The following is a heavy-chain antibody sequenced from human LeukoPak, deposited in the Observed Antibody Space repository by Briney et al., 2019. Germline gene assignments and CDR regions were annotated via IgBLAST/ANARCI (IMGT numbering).Heavy chain of an antibody. V-gene: IGHV3-53*01. CDR1: GFTVSSNY. CDR2: IYSGGST. J-gene: IGHJ4*02. Sequence: GGSLRLSCAASGFTVSSNYMSWVRQAPGKGLEWVSVIYSGGSTYYADSVKGRFTISRDNSKNTLYLQMNSLRAEDTAVYYCAREGPDYYGSGSYVDYWGQGTLVTVSS. D-gene: IGHD3-10*01. CDR3: AREGPDYYGSGSYVDY.